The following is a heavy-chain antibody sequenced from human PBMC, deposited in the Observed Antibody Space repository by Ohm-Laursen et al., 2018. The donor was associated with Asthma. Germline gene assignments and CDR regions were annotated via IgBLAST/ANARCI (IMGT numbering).Heavy chain of an antibody. Sequence: LSLTCAASGFTFSNYGMHWVRQAPGKGLEWVAVISYDGSDKYYADSVKGRFTISRDNSKNTLYLQMSSLRAEDTAVYYCARRKSYSSGWLGLDYWGQGTLVTVSS. J-gene: IGHJ4*02. CDR3: ARRKSYSSGWLGLDY. CDR2: ISYDGSDK. V-gene: IGHV3-30*03. D-gene: IGHD6-19*01. CDR1: GFTFSNYG.